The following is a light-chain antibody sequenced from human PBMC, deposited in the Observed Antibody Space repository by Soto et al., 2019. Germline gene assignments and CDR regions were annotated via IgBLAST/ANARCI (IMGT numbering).Light chain of an antibody. CDR1: SSDVGGYDY. Sequence: QSALTQPPSVSGSPGQSVTISCTGTSSDVGGYDYVSWYQQRPGKAPKLLIYDVSKRPSGVPDRFSGSKSGNTASLTISGLQAEDEADYYCCSYAASNTFVFGTGTKLTVL. J-gene: IGLJ1*01. CDR3: CSYAASNTFV. V-gene: IGLV2-11*01. CDR2: DVS.